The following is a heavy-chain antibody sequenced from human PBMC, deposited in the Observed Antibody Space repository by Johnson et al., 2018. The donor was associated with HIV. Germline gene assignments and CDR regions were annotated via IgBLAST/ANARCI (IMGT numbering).Heavy chain of an antibody. CDR3: AREIIAAADDI. CDR1: GFTFSSYA. CDR2: ISSSGSTI. D-gene: IGHD6-13*01. Sequence: EMQLVESGGGVVQPGRSLRLSCAASGFTFSSYAMSWVRQAPGKGLEWVSYISSSGSTIYYADSVKGRFTISRDNAKNSLYLQMNSLRAEDTAVYYCAREIIAAADDIWGQGTMVTVSS. V-gene: IGHV3-48*04. J-gene: IGHJ3*02.